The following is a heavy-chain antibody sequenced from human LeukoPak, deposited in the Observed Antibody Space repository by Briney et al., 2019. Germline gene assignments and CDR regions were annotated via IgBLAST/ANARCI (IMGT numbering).Heavy chain of an antibody. V-gene: IGHV3-11*01. J-gene: IGHJ6*02. D-gene: IGHD3-10*01. CDR2: ISSSGSTI. CDR3: ANSGGFGHYYYYGMDV. CDR1: GFTFSDYY. Sequence: GGSLRLSCAASGFTFSDYYMSWIRQAPGKGLEWVSYISSSGSTIYYADSVKGRFTISRDNAKNSLYLQMNSLRAEDTAVYYCANSGGFGHYYYYGMDVWGQGTTVTVS.